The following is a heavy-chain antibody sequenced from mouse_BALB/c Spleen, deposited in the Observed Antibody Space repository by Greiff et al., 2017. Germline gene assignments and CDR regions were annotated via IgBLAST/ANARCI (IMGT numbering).Heavy chain of an antibody. J-gene: IGHJ4*01. D-gene: IGHD2-10*02. CDR3: TRYRWYGNIYAMDY. Sequence: EVQLQQSGTVLARPGASVKLSCKASGYSFTSYCMPWVNQRPGQGLEWMGAIYPGNSDTNYNQKFKGRAKLTAVTSASTAYMGLSSLTNEDAAVDYCTRYRWYGNIYAMDYWGQGTSVTVSS. CDR1: GYSFTSYC. CDR2: IYPGNSDT. V-gene: IGHV1-5*01.